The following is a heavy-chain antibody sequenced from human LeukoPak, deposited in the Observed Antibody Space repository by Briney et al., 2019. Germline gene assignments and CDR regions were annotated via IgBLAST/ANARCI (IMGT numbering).Heavy chain of an antibody. CDR3: ARGPYDFWSGSPRSFDP. CDR1: GYTFTSHG. Sequence: ASVKVSCKASGYTFTSHGISWVRQAPGQGLEWMGWIHPYDDNTNYAQKLQGRVTMTTDTSTSTAYMELRSLRSDDTAVYFCARGPYDFWSGSPRSFDPWGQGTLVTVSS. J-gene: IGHJ5*02. V-gene: IGHV1-18*01. CDR2: IHPYDDNT. D-gene: IGHD3-3*01.